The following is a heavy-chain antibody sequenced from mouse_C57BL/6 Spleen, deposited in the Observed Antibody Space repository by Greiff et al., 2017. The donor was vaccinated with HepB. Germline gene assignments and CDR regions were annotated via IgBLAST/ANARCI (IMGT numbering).Heavy chain of an antibody. D-gene: IGHD2-4*01. CDR3: ARKDYDYAWFAY. Sequence: QVQLQQPGTELVKPGASVKLSCKASGYTFTSYWMHWVKQRPGQGLEWIGNINPSNGGTNYNGKFKGKATLTADKSSSTAYMQLSSLTSEDSAVYFCARKDYDYAWFAYWGQGTLVTVSA. CDR2: INPSNGGT. V-gene: IGHV1-53*01. J-gene: IGHJ3*01. CDR1: GYTFTSYW.